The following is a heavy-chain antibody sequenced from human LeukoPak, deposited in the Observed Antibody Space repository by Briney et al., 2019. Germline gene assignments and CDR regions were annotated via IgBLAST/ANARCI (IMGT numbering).Heavy chain of an antibody. CDR2: IYYSGST. Sequence: PSETLSLTCTVSGGSISSYYWSWIRQPPGKGLEWIGYIYYSGSTYYNPSLKSRVTISVDTSKNQFSLKLSSVTAADTAVYYCARDGDDGWFDPWGQGTLVTVSS. CDR3: ARDGDDGWFDP. J-gene: IGHJ5*02. D-gene: IGHD7-27*01. CDR1: GGSISSYY. V-gene: IGHV4-59*12.